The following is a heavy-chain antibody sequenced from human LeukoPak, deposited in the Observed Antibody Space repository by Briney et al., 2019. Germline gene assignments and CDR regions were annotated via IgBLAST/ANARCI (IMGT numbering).Heavy chain of an antibody. CDR1: GYTFTGYY. D-gene: IGHD1-1*01. CDR2: INPNSGGT. V-gene: IGHV1-2*02. Sequence: ASVKVSCKASGYTFTGYYMHWVRQAPGQGLEWMGWINPNSGGTNYAQKFQGRVTMTRDTSISTAYMELSRLRSDDTAVYYRARVRTGSDDAFDIWGQGTMVTVSS. CDR3: ARVRTGSDDAFDI. J-gene: IGHJ3*02.